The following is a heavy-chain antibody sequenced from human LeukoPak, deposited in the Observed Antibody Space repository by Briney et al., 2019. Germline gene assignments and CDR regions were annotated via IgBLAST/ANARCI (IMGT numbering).Heavy chain of an antibody. V-gene: IGHV3-48*03. CDR1: GFTFSSYE. CDR2: ISISGSTI. D-gene: IGHD3-10*01. J-gene: IGHJ4*02. CDR3: ARTITMVRGVIIKGGFDY. Sequence: GGSLRLSCAASGFTFSSYEMNWVRQAPGKGLDGVSYISISGSTIYYADSVKGRFTISRDNAKNSLYLQMNSLRAEDTAVYYCARTITMVRGVIIKGGFDYWGQGTLVTVSS.